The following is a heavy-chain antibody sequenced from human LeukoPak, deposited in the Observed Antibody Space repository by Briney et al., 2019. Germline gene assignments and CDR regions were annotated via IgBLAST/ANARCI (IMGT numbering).Heavy chain of an antibody. V-gene: IGHV1-69*13. CDR1: GGTFSSYA. CDR2: IIPIFGTA. D-gene: IGHD1-26*01. CDR3: ARSGLGASTPDDAFDI. Sequence: ASVKVSCKASGGTFSSYAISWVRQAPGQGLEWMGGIIPIFGTANYAQKFQGRVTITADESTSTAYMELSSLRSEDTAVYYCARSGLGASTPDDAFDIWGQGTMVTVSS. J-gene: IGHJ3*02.